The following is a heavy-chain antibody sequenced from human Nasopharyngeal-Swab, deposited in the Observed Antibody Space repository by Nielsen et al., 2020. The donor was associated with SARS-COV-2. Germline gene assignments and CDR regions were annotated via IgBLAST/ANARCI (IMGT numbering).Heavy chain of an antibody. Sequence: GESPKISCAASGFTFSDYYMSWIRQAPGKGLEWVSYISSSGSTIYYADSVKGRFTISRDNAKNSLYLQMNSLRAEDTAVYYCARDGKVGSSYDYWGQGTLVTVSS. V-gene: IGHV3-11*01. CDR3: ARDGKVGSSYDY. CDR2: ISSSGSTI. J-gene: IGHJ4*02. CDR1: GFTFSDYY. D-gene: IGHD6-13*01.